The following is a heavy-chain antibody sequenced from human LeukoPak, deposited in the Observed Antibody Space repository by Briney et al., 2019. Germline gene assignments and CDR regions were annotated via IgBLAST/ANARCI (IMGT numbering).Heavy chain of an antibody. V-gene: IGHV4-59*12. CDR1: GGSISNYY. CDR2: IYYSGTT. CDR3: ARDITMVRGVIKGSLDP. J-gene: IGHJ5*02. D-gene: IGHD3-10*01. Sequence: PSETLSLTCTVSGGSISNYYWNWLRQPPGKGLEWIGYIYYSGTTNYNPSLKSRVSMSVDTSKNQFSLKLNSVTAADTAVYYCARDITMVRGVIKGSLDPWGQGTLVTVSS.